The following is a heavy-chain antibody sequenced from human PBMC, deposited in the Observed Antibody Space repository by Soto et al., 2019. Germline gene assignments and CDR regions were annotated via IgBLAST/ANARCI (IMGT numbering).Heavy chain of an antibody. D-gene: IGHD2-15*01. CDR2: INSDGSVS. CDR3: ARGYCVGGTCYALAGSFYYYMDV. CDR1: GFTFSNYW. V-gene: IGHV3-74*01. J-gene: IGHJ6*03. Sequence: EVQLVESGGGLVQPGGSLRLSCVASGFTFSNYWMYWVRQAPGEGLVWVSRINSDGSVSSYADSVKGRLTISRDNVKKPLYLQMDSLRAEDTAVYYCARGYCVGGTCYALAGSFYYYMDVWGKGTTVTVFS.